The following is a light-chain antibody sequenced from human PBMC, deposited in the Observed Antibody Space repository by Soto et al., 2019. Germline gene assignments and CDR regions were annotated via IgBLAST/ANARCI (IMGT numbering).Light chain of an antibody. Sequence: QSALTQPPSASGSPGQSATISCTGTSSDIGRYNLVSWYQHHPGKAPRLIIYEVTKRPSGVPDRFSGSRSDNTASLTVSELLAEDDAVYYCSSYTVSAKLVVFGGGTQLPVL. V-gene: IGLV2-8*01. J-gene: IGLJ2*01. CDR2: EVT. CDR1: SSDIGRYNL. CDR3: SSYTVSAKLVV.